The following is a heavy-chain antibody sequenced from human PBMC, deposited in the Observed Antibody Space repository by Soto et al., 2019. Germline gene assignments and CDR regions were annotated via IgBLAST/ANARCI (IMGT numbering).Heavy chain of an antibody. D-gene: IGHD6-6*01. V-gene: IGHV3-15*01. CDR3: TTLMSSSPPYYYGMDV. J-gene: IGHJ6*02. CDR2: IKSKTDGGTT. CDR1: GFTFSNAW. Sequence: GGSLRLSCAASGFTFSNAWMGWVRQAPGKGLEWVGRIKSKTDGGTTDYAARGKGRFTISRDDSKNTLYLQMNSLKTEDTAVYYCTTLMSSSPPYYYGMDVWGQGTTVTVSS.